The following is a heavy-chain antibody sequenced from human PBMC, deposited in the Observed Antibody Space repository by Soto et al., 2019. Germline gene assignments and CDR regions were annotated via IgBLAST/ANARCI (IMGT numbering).Heavy chain of an antibody. CDR1: GFTFTSSS. J-gene: IGHJ4*02. D-gene: IGHD6-25*01. Sequence: SVKVSCKASGFTFTSSSVQWVQQARGQRLEWIGWIVVGSGNTNYAQKFQERVTITRDMSTSTAYMELSSLRSEDTAVYYCAAGAASTINPSDYWGQGTLVTVS. CDR2: IVVGSGNT. CDR3: AAGAASTINPSDY. V-gene: IGHV1-58*01.